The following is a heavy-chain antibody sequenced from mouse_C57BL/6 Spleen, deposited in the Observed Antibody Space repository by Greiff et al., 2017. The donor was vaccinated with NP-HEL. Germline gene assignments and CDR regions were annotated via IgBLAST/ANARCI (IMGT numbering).Heavy chain of an antibody. Sequence: EVMLVEPGGGLVKPGGSLKLSCAASGFTFSDYGMHWVRQAPEKGLEWVAYISSGSSTIYYADTVKGRFTISRDNAKNTLFLQMTSLRSEDTAMYYCARDYYGSSYFDYWGQGTTLTVSS. CDR2: ISSGSSTI. CDR3: ARDYYGSSYFDY. V-gene: IGHV5-17*01. CDR1: GFTFSDYG. J-gene: IGHJ2*01. D-gene: IGHD1-1*01.